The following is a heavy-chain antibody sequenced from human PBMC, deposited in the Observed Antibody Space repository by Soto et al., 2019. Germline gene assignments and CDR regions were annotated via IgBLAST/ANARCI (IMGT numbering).Heavy chain of an antibody. CDR2: MNPNSGNT. J-gene: IGHJ6*02. V-gene: IGHV1-8*01. Sequence: ASVKVSCKASGYTFTSYDINWVRQATGQGLEWMGWMNPNSGNTGYAQKFQGRVTMTRNTSISTAYMELSSLRSEDTAVYYCARGRGYYDFWSGYSLSDYYYGMDVWGQGTTVTVSS. D-gene: IGHD3-3*01. CDR3: ARGRGYYDFWSGYSLSDYYYGMDV. CDR1: GYTFTSYD.